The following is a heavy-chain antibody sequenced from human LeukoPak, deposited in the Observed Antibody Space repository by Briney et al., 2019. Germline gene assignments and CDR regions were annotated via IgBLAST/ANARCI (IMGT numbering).Heavy chain of an antibody. CDR3: ANGDGRVAALDY. J-gene: IGHJ4*02. V-gene: IGHV3-23*01. CDR2: ITGGGGST. D-gene: IGHD2-15*01. Sequence: GGSLRLSCVVSGLPFSSSSMNWVRQVQGKGLEWVSGITGGGGSTYYADSVKGRFTISRDNSKNTLYLQMNSLRAEDTAVYYCANGDGRVAALDYWGQGTLVTVSS. CDR1: GLPFSSSS.